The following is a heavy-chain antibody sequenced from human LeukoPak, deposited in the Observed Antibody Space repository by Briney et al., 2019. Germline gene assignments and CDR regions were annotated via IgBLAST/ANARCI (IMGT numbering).Heavy chain of an antibody. Sequence: PGRSLRLSCAASGFTFSSYAMHWVRQAPGKGLEWVAVISYDGSNKYYADSVKGRFTISRDNSKNTLYLQMNSLRAEDTAVYYCARADPPPYCGGDCPLFDYWGQGTLVTVSS. V-gene: IGHV3-30*04. D-gene: IGHD2-21*02. J-gene: IGHJ4*02. CDR2: ISYDGSNK. CDR3: ARADPPPYCGGDCPLFDY. CDR1: GFTFSSYA.